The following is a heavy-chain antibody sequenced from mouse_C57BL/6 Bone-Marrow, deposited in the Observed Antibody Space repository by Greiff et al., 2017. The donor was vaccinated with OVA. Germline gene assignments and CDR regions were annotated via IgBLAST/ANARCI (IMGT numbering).Heavy chain of an antibody. D-gene: IGHD3-2*02. CDR1: GFTFSSYA. CDR3: ARDQSSGLFAY. J-gene: IGHJ3*01. Sequence: EVKLMESGGGLVKPGGSLKLSCAASGFTFSSYAMSWVRQTPEKRLEWVATISDGGSYTYYPDNVKGRFTISRDNAKNNLYLQMSHLKSEDTAMYYCARDQSSGLFAYWGQGTLVTVSA. V-gene: IGHV5-4*01. CDR2: ISDGGSYT.